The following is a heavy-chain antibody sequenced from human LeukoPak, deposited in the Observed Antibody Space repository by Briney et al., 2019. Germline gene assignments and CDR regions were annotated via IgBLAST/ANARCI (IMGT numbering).Heavy chain of an antibody. J-gene: IGHJ3*02. V-gene: IGHV3-66*01. D-gene: IGHD3-3*02. CDR1: GFTVGDNY. CDR3: ARDSPISDALDI. Sequence: PGGSLRLSCGASGFTVGDNYINWVRQAPGKGLQWVSVIYSGGSPYYLDSVEGRFIISSDNSKNTVYLQMNGLRDEDTALYYCARDSPISDALDIWGQGTMVTVSS. CDR2: IYSGGSP.